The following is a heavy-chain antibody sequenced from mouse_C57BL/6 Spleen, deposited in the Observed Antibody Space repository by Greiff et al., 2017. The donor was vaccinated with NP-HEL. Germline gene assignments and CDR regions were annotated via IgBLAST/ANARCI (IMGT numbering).Heavy chain of an antibody. D-gene: IGHD2-1*01. CDR3: ARGGNYEGYYAMDY. Sequence: QVQLKESGPELVKPGASVKLSCKASGYTFTSYDINWVKQRPGQGLEWIGWIYPRDGSTKYNEKFKGKATLTVDTSSSTAYMELHSLTSEDSAVYFCARGGNYEGYYAMDYWGQGTSVTVSS. CDR1: GYTFTSYD. V-gene: IGHV1-85*01. J-gene: IGHJ4*01. CDR2: IYPRDGST.